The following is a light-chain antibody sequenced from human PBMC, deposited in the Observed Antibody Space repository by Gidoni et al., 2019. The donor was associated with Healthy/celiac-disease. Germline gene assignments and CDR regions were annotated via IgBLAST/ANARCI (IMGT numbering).Light chain of an antibody. CDR3: QQYNSYPWT. V-gene: IGKV1-5*03. J-gene: IGKJ1*01. Sequence: DIQMTQSPSTLSASVGDRVTITCPASQSISSWLAWYQQKPGKAPKLLIYKASSLESGVPSRFSGSGSGTEFTLTISSLQPDDFATYYCQQYNSYPWTFXQXTKVEIK. CDR2: KAS. CDR1: QSISSW.